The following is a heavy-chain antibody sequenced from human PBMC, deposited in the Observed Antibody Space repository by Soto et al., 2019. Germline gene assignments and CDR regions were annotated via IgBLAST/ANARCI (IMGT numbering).Heavy chain of an antibody. CDR1: GDTFSIYP. CDR2: VLPFLDIT. Sequence: QVQLVQSGSEVKKPGSSVRVSCKTSGDTFSIYPISWVRQAPGQGLEWMGRVLPFLDITSYSQRFQGRVTITADRSTTTAYRELTSLRSEDTAVYYCARDRDNSNWPNFDSWGQGTLVTVSS. J-gene: IGHJ4*02. D-gene: IGHD6-13*01. CDR3: ARDRDNSNWPNFDS. V-gene: IGHV1-69*02.